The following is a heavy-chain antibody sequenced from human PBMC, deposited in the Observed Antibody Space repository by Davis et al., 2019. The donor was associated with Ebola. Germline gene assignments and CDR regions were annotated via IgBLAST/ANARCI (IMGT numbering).Heavy chain of an antibody. CDR2: ISSSSSTI. D-gene: IGHD5-12*01. J-gene: IGHJ6*02. CDR1: GFTFSSYS. Sequence: PGGSLRLFCAASGFTFSSYSMNWVRQAPGKGLEWVSYISSSSSTIYYADSVKGRFTISRDNAKNSLYLQMNSLRAEDTAVYYCARDISGYSGYGYYYYGMDVWGQGTTVTVSS. V-gene: IGHV3-48*04. CDR3: ARDISGYSGYGYYYYGMDV.